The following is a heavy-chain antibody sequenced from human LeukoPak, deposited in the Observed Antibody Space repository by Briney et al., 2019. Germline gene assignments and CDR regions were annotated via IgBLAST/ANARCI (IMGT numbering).Heavy chain of an antibody. CDR3: ARDGPAQMVDLDY. J-gene: IGHJ4*02. D-gene: IGHD2-8*01. CDR2: INPNTGAT. CDR1: GFTLTDYY. Sequence: GASVKVSCKASGFTLTDYYMYWVRQAPGQGLEWMGWINPNTGATNSAQKFQGRVTVTRDTSISTVYMELSRLRSDDTAVYYCARDGPAQMVDLDYWGQGTLVTVSS. V-gene: IGHV1-2*02.